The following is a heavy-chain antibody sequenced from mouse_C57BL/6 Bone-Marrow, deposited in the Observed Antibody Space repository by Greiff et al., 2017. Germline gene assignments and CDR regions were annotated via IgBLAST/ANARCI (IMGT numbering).Heavy chain of an antibody. V-gene: IGHV5-9*01. CDR3: SRHVTTVLATKYFDV. Sequence: EVKVEESGGGLVKPGGSLNLSCAASGFTFSSYTMSWVRQTPEKSLQWVAAICGGGGNTYYPASVQRRFTISRDNDKKVLYLQMSILRSEDTSLYDCSRHVTTVLATKYFDVGGTGTTVTVSS. CDR2: ICGGGGNT. CDR1: GFTFSSYT. D-gene: IGHD1-1*01. J-gene: IGHJ1*03.